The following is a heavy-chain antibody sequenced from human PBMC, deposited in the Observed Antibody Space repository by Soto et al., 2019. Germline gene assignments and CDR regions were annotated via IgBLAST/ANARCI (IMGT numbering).Heavy chain of an antibody. CDR2: IYYSGST. CDR3: ARRYGSCFDY. D-gene: IGHD5-18*01. Sequence: QVQLQESGPGLVKPSETLSLTCTVSGGSISSYYWSWIRQPPGKGLEWIGYIYYSGSTNYKHSLKRPVTISVDTSNYHFSLKLISVTAADTALYYCARRYGSCFDYWGQGTLVTVSS. J-gene: IGHJ4*02. CDR1: GGSISSYY. V-gene: IGHV4-59*08.